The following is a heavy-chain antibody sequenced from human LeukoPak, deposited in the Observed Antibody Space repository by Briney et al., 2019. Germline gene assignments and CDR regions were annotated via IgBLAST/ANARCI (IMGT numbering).Heavy chain of an antibody. D-gene: IGHD2-2*01. Sequence: GGSLRLSCAASGFTFSSYSMNWVRQAPGKGLEWVSAISGSGGSTYYADSVKGRFTISRDNSKNTLYLQMNSLRAEDTAVYYCANLVPAAHDAFDIWGQGTMVTVSS. CDR3: ANLVPAAHDAFDI. CDR1: GFTFSSYS. CDR2: ISGSGGST. V-gene: IGHV3-23*01. J-gene: IGHJ3*02.